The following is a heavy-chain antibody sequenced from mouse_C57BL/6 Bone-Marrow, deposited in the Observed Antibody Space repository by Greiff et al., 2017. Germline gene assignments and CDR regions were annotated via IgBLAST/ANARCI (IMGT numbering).Heavy chain of an antibody. CDR3: AYDYDGYYFDY. D-gene: IGHD2-4*01. CDR1: EYEFPSHD. CDR2: INSDGGST. Sequence: EVKVVESGGGLVQPGESLKLSCESNEYEFPSHDMSWVRKTPEKRLELVAAINSDGGSTYYPDTMERRFIISRDNTKKTLYLQMSSLRSEDTALYYCAYDYDGYYFDYWGQGTTLTVSS. J-gene: IGHJ2*01. V-gene: IGHV5-2*01.